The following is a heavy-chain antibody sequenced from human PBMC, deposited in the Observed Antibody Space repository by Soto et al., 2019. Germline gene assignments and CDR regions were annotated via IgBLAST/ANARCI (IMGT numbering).Heavy chain of an antibody. CDR1: GDSISDYY. CDR3: AKDRRAGGNYGFYSDF. Sequence: PSETLSLTCTVSGDSISDYYWSWIRQPAGKGLEWIGRIYTTGSTDYNPSLKSRVTISIDMSKNQFSLKVTSMTAADTAVYYCAKDRRAGGNYGFYSDFWGQGALVTVSS. J-gene: IGHJ4*02. D-gene: IGHD1-7*01. V-gene: IGHV4-4*07. CDR2: IYTTGST.